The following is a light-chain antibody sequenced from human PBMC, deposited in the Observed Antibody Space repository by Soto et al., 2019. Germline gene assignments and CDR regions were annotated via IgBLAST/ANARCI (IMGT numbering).Light chain of an antibody. V-gene: IGKV1-39*01. Sequence: DIQMTQSPSSLSASVGDRVIITCRASQSISLYLNWYQQKPGKAPNLLIYAASNLQSGVSSRFSGSGSGTDFTLITSSLQPEDFAIYYCQQSYSTPLTFGGGTKVDIK. CDR3: QQSYSTPLT. J-gene: IGKJ4*01. CDR1: QSISLY. CDR2: AAS.